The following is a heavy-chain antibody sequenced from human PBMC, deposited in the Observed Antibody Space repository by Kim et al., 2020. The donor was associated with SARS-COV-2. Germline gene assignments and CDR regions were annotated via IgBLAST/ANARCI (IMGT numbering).Heavy chain of an antibody. D-gene: IGHD2-21*01. CDR3: VREVLYCGGCMDV. J-gene: IGHJ6*02. Sequence: GGSLRLSCAASGFTFSAYWMHWVRQTPGKGLVWVSRINSDGSSTNYADSVKGRFTISRDNAKNTLYLQMNSLRAEDTAVYYCVREVLYCGGCMDVWGQGTTVTVSS. CDR2: INSDGSST. V-gene: IGHV3-74*01. CDR1: GFTFSAYW.